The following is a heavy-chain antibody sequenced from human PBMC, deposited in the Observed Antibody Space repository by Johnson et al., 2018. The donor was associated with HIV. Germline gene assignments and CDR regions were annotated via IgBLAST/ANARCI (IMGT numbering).Heavy chain of an antibody. D-gene: IGHD3-22*01. CDR2: ISWNSGSI. CDR1: GFTFDDYA. J-gene: IGHJ3*02. Sequence: VQLVESGGGVVQPGRSLRLSCAASGFTFDDYAMHWVRQAPGKGLEWVSGISWNSGSIGYADSVKGRFTISRDNSKNTLYLQMNSLRAEDTAVYYCARPYDSSGGGAFDIWGQGTMVTVSS. CDR3: ARPYDSSGGGAFDI. V-gene: IGHV3-9*01.